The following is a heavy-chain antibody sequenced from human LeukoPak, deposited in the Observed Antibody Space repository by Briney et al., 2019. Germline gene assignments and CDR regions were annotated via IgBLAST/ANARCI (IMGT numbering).Heavy chain of an antibody. CDR2: ISSSSSYI. J-gene: IGHJ4*02. CDR1: GFTFSSYS. V-gene: IGHV3-21*01. D-gene: IGHD4-17*01. CDR3: AKSRLHYGDYSPSDY. Sequence: GGSLRLSCAASGFTFSSYSMNWVRQAPGKGLEWVSSISSSSSYIYYADSVKGRFTISRDNAKNSLYLQMNSLRAEDTAVYYCAKSRLHYGDYSPSDYWGQGTLVTVSS.